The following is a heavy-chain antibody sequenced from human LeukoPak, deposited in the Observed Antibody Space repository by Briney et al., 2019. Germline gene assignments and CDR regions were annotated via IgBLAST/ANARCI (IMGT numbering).Heavy chain of an antibody. CDR2: ISSSSSYI. D-gene: IGHD3-10*01. Sequence: PGGSLRLSCAASGFTFSSYSMNWVRQAPGKGLEWVPSISSSSSYIYYADSVKGRFTISRDNAKNSLYLQMNSLRAEDTAVYYCTRYYGSGSQYGMDVWGQGTTVTVSS. J-gene: IGHJ6*02. CDR1: GFTFSSYS. CDR3: TRYYGSGSQYGMDV. V-gene: IGHV3-21*01.